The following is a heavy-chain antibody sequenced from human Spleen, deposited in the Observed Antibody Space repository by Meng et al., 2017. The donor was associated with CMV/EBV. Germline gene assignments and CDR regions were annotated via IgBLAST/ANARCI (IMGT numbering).Heavy chain of an antibody. CDR3: ASSSGYYYRTPFDP. J-gene: IGHJ5*02. Sequence: SVKVSCKASGGTFSSYAISWVRQAPGQGLEWVGGIIPIFGTANYAQKFQGRVTITTDESTSTAYMELSSLRSEDTAVYYCASSSGYYYRTPFDPWGQGTLVTVSS. CDR1: GGTFSSYA. CDR2: IIPIFGTA. D-gene: IGHD3-22*01. V-gene: IGHV1-69*05.